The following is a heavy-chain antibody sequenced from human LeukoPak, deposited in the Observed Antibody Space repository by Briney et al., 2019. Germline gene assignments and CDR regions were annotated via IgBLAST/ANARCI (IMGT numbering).Heavy chain of an antibody. CDR2: INPSGGST. D-gene: IGHD4-17*01. CDR3: ARSYGDYES. V-gene: IGHV1-46*01. Sequence: ASVNVSCKESVYTFTTYYMHWVRQAPAQGLEWMGMINPSGGSTNYAQKFRGRVTMTRDTSTSTVYMELTSLRSEDTAVYYCARSYGDYESWGQGTLVTVSS. J-gene: IGHJ5*02. CDR1: VYTFTTYY.